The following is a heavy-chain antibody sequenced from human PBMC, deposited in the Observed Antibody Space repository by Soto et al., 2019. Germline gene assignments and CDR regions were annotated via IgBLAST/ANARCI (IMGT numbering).Heavy chain of an antibody. D-gene: IGHD5-18*01. CDR3: ALAMVSPWFDP. J-gene: IGHJ5*02. V-gene: IGHV4-31*03. CDR1: GGSFSSGGYY. CDR2: IYSRGST. Sequence: QVQLQESGPGLVKPSQTLSLTCTVSGGSFSSGGYYWSWIRQHPEKGLEWIGYIYSRGSTYYNPSLKSRVTISVDTSKNQFSLKLSSVTSADTAVYYWALAMVSPWFDPWGQGTLVTVSS.